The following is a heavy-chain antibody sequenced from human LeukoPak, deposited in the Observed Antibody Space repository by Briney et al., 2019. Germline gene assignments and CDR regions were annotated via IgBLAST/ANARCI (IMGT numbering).Heavy chain of an antibody. CDR2: INHSGST. V-gene: IGHV4-34*01. Sequence: SETLSLTCAVYGGSFCGYYWSWIRQPPGKGLEWIGEINHSGSTNYNPSLKSRVTISVDTSKNQFSLKLSSVTAADTAVYYCASSGQKKFDYWGQGTLVTVSS. CDR3: ASSGQKKFDY. D-gene: IGHD2-15*01. CDR1: GGSFCGYY. J-gene: IGHJ4*02.